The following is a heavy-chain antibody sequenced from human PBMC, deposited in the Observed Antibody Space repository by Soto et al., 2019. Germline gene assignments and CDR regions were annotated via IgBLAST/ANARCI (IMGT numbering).Heavy chain of an antibody. J-gene: IGHJ4*02. CDR3: ARGGVAAPPGY. V-gene: IGHV4-34*01. CDR1: GGSFSDYY. D-gene: IGHD6-25*01. Sequence: SETLSLTCAVYGGSFSDYYWSWIRQPPGKGLEWIGEINHSGSTNYNPSLKSRVTMSVDTSKNQFSLKLSSVSAADTAVYYCARGGVAAPPGYWGQGXQVTVSS. CDR2: INHSGST.